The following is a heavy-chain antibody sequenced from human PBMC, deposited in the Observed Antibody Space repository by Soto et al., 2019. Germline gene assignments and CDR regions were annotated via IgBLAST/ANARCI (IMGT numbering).Heavy chain of an antibody. V-gene: IGHV3-72*01. J-gene: IGHJ5*02. CDR3: ARRITGTPPADGGS. CDR1: GFTFSDHY. D-gene: IGHD1-7*01. CDR2: IRNIANSYTT. Sequence: EVQLVESRGDLVQPGGSLRLSCAVSGFTFSDHYMDWVRQAPGKGLEWVGRIRNIANSYTTDYAASVKGRFTISRDDSKNSLYLQMNRLKTEDTAMYYCARRITGTPPADGGSWGQGTLVTVSS.